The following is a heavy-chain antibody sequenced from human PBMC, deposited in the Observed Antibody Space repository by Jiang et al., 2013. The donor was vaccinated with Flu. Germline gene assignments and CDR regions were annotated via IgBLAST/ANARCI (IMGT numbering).Heavy chain of an antibody. D-gene: IGHD6-25*01. V-gene: IGHV4-39*01. J-gene: IGHJ4*02. CDR3: ATNRIGAAAGRFDY. CDR1: VGSVSSSAYY. CDR2: IYYGRST. Sequence: GLVKPSETLSLTCTVSVGSVSSSAYYWGWIRQPPGKGLEWIGSIYYGRSTSFNPSLKSRVTISVDTSKNQFSLKLSSVTAADTAVYYCATNRIGAAAGRFDYWGQGTLVTVSS.